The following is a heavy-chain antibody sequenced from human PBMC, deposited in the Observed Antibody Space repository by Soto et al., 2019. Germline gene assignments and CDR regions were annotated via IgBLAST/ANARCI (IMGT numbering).Heavy chain of an antibody. Sequence: GGSLRLSCAASGFTFSSYAMSWVRQAPGKGLEWVSAISGSGGSTYYADSVKGRFTISRDNSKNRLYLEMNSLRAEDTAVYYCAKEAIVVVVAATPGDYYFDYWGQGTLVTVSS. D-gene: IGHD2-15*01. CDR3: AKEAIVVVVAATPGDYYFDY. CDR1: GFTFSSYA. CDR2: ISGSGGST. J-gene: IGHJ4*02. V-gene: IGHV3-23*01.